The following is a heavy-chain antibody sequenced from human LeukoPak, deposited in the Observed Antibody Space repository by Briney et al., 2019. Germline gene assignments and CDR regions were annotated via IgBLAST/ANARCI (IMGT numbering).Heavy chain of an antibody. CDR2: INHSGTP. CDR1: GGSFSDYY. Sequence: SETLSLTCAVYGGSFSDYYWTWIRQPPGKGLEGIGEINHSGTPNYSPSLKSRVTMPLYTSRNQFSLNMSSVTAADTAMYYCTRGDLRAVRYLDWFRAFDIWGQGTMVTVSS. J-gene: IGHJ3*02. D-gene: IGHD3-9*01. CDR3: TRGDLRAVRYLDWFRAFDI. V-gene: IGHV4-34*01.